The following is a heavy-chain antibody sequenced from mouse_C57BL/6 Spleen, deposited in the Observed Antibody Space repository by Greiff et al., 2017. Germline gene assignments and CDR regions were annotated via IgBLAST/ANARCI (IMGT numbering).Heavy chain of an antibody. CDR3: ARGSHHCYAMDY. CDR2: IDPSDSYT. CDR1: GYTFTSYW. J-gene: IGHJ4*01. V-gene: IGHV1-69*01. Sequence: QVQLQQPGAELVMPGASVKLSCKASGYTFTSYWMHWVKQRPGQGLEWIGEIDPSDSYTNYNQKFKGKSTLTVDKSSSAAYMQLSSLTSEDSAVYYCARGSHHCYAMDYWGQGTSVTVSS.